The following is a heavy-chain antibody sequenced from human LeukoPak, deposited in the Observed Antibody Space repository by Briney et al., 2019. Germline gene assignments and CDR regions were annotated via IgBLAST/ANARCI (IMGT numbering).Heavy chain of an antibody. CDR1: GFTFTSSA. V-gene: IGHV1-58*02. CDR2: IVVGSGNT. CDR3: AAVTPLGPYAFDI. D-gene: IGHD3-16*01. J-gene: IGHJ3*02. Sequence: SVKVSCKASGFTFTSSAMQWVRQARGQRLEWIGWIVVGSGNTNYAQKFQERVTITRDMSTSTAYMELSSLRSEDTAVYYCAAVTPLGPYAFDIWGQGTMATVSS.